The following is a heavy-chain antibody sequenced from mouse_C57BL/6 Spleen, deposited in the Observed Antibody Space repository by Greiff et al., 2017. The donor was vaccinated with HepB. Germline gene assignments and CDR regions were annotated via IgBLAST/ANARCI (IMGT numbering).Heavy chain of an antibody. J-gene: IGHJ1*03. CDR3: ARSRIYYDHDSPLHFDV. Sequence: EVQLQQSGPELVKPGASVKIPCKASGYTFTDYNMDWVKQSHGKSLEWIGDINPNNGGTIYNQKFKGKATLTVDKSSSQAYMELRSLTSEDTAVYYCARSRIYYDHDSPLHFDVWGTGTTVTVSS. CDR1: GYTFTDYN. D-gene: IGHD2-4*01. CDR2: INPNNGGT. V-gene: IGHV1-18*01.